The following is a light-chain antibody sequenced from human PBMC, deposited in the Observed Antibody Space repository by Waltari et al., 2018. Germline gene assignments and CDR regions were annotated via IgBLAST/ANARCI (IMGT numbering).Light chain of an antibody. CDR2: GKN. Sequence: QQKPGQALILVINGKNNRPSGIPDRFSGSSSGNTASLTNTGAQAEDEADYYCNSRDSRGNHYVVFGGGTKLTVL. CDR3: NSRDSRGNHYVV. V-gene: IGLV3-19*01. J-gene: IGLJ2*01.